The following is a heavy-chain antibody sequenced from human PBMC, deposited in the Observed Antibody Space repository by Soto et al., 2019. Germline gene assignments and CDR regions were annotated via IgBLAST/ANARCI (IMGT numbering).Heavy chain of an antibody. D-gene: IGHD3-22*01. Sequence: GGSLRLSCAASGSTFSDAWMSWVRQAPGKGLDWVGRIKSKSDGGTTEYAAPVRGRFTISRDDSKNTLYLQMSSLRAEDTAVYYCARDIAPPGSMTLDYWGQGSLVTVSA. CDR2: IKSKSDGGTT. CDR3: ARDIAPPGSMTLDY. V-gene: IGHV3-15*01. J-gene: IGHJ4*02. CDR1: GSTFSDAW.